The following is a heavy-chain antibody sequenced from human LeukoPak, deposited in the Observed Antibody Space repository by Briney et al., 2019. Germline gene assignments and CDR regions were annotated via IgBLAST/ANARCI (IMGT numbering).Heavy chain of an antibody. Sequence: SETLSLTCTVSAYSISSGYYWGWFRQPPGKGLEWIGSIYHRGSTFYNPSLKSRVTISVDTSKNQFSLNLKSVTAADTAMYYCARGSDSWGQGTLVTVSS. CDR3: ARGSDS. V-gene: IGHV4-38-2*02. CDR2: IYHRGST. CDR1: AYSISSGYY. J-gene: IGHJ4*02. D-gene: IGHD6-6*01.